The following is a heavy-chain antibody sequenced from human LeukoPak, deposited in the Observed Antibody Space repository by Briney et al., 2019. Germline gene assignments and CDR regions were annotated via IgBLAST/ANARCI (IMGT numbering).Heavy chain of an antibody. CDR1: GFTFTSYA. J-gene: IGHJ5*02. CDR2: ISYDGSKK. CDR3: AKDAEGGSTVTTT. Sequence: GGSLRLSCAASGFTFTSYAMHWVRQAPGKGLEWLASISYDGSKKNSADSVKGRFAISRDNSKNTLYMQMNSLRAEDTAVYYCAKDAEGGSTVTTTWGQGTLVTVSS. D-gene: IGHD4-17*01. V-gene: IGHV3-30*18.